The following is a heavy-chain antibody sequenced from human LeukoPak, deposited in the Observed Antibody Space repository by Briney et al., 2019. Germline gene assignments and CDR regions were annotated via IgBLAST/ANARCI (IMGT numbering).Heavy chain of an antibody. CDR3: AKAGVGATVFDY. J-gene: IGHJ4*02. D-gene: IGHD1-26*01. CDR1: GFTLSSYA. Sequence: PGGSLRLSCAASGFTLSSYAMSWVRQAPGKGLEWVSAISSSGGSTNYADSVKGRFTISRDNLKNTLYLQMNSLRAEDTAVYYCAKAGVGATVFDYWGQGTLVTVSS. V-gene: IGHV3-23*01. CDR2: ISSSGGST.